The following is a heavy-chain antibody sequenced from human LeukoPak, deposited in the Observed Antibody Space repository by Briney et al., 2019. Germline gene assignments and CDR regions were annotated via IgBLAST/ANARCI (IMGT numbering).Heavy chain of an antibody. J-gene: IGHJ5*02. Sequence: GGSLRLSCAASGFTFNTAYMSWLRQTPGKGLEWVGRLKSRSQGGTADYAAPVKGRFTISRDDSKNTLYLQMNSLKIEGTGVYYCATDRNWFDPWGQGTLVTVSS. V-gene: IGHV3-15*01. CDR2: LKSRSQGGTA. CDR3: ATDRNWFDP. CDR1: GFTFNTAY.